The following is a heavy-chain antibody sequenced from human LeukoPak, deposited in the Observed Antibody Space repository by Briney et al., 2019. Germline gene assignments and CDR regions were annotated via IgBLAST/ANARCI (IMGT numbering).Heavy chain of an antibody. CDR1: GGSISSGSYY. Sequence: SSETLSLTCTVSGGSISSGSYYWSWIRQPAGKGLEYIGRIYTSGSTSYNPSLKSRVTISVDTSKNQFSLKLSSVTAADTAVYYCARDPRYMDVWGKGTTVTVSS. CDR2: IYTSGST. V-gene: IGHV4-61*02. CDR3: ARDPRYMDV. J-gene: IGHJ6*03.